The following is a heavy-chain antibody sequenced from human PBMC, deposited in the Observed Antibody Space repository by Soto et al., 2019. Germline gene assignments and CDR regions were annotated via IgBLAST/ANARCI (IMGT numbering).Heavy chain of an antibody. D-gene: IGHD3-16*02. V-gene: IGHV3-23*01. CDR3: AKDRSFWHLGELSCDY. J-gene: IGHJ4*02. Sequence: EVQLLESGGGLVQPGGSLRLSCAASGFTFSSYAMSWVRQAPGKGLEWVSAISGSGGSTYYADSVKGRFTISRDNSKNTLYLQMNSLRAEDTAVYYCAKDRSFWHLGELSCDYWGQGILVTVSS. CDR1: GFTFSSYA. CDR2: ISGSGGST.